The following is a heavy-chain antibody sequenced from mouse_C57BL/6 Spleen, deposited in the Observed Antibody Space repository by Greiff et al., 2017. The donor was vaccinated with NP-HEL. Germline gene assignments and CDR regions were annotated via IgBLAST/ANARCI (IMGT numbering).Heavy chain of an antibody. V-gene: IGHV1-81*01. CDR2: IYPRSGNT. CDR1: GYTFTSYG. J-gene: IGHJ1*03. Sequence: QVQLQQSGAELARPGASVKLSCKASGYTFTSYGISWVKQRTGQGLEWIGEIYPRSGNTYYNEKFKGKATLTADKSSSTAYMELRSLTSEDSAVYFCARSGTGTTGWYFDVWGTGTTVTVSS. D-gene: IGHD4-1*01. CDR3: ARSGTGTTGWYFDV.